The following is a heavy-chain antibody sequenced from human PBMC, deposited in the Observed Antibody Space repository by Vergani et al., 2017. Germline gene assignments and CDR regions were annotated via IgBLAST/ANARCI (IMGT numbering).Heavy chain of an antibody. D-gene: IGHD1-1*01. V-gene: IGHV3-11*01. CDR3: ARMAYNDDAFDI. Sequence: QVQLVESGGGLVKPGGSLRLSCAASGFTFSDYYMTWIRQAPGKGLEWLSYISSSGSTISYADSVKGRFTISRDNAKNSLYLHMNSLRAEDTAVYYCARMAYNDDAFDIWGQGTMVTVSS. CDR2: ISSSGSTI. J-gene: IGHJ3*02. CDR1: GFTFSDYY.